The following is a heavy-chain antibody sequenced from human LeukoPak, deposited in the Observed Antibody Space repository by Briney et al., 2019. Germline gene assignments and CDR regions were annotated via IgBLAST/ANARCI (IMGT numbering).Heavy chain of an antibody. CDR2: VNGNGGNT. D-gene: IGHD6-19*01. CDR3: ATVSKRGWHGFDY. Sequence: ASVKVSCKTSGFTFTGYFIHWVRQAPGQGLQWMAIVNGNGGNTAYAQKFQGRVTMTEGTSTDTAYMELSSLRSEDTAVYYCATVSKRGWHGFDYWGQGTLVTVSS. CDR1: GFTFTGYF. V-gene: IGHV1-46*01. J-gene: IGHJ4*02.